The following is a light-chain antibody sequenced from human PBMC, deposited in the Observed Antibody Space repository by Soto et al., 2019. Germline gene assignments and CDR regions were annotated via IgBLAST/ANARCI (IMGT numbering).Light chain of an antibody. CDR1: QTISSW. V-gene: IGKV1-5*03. CDR3: QHYNSYPEA. Sequence: DIQITQSPSTLSGSVGDRVTITCRASQTISSWLAWYQQKPGKAPKLLIYKASTLKSGVPSRFSGSVSGTEFTLTISSLQPDDFATYDCQHYNSYPEAFGQGTKVDIK. CDR2: KAS. J-gene: IGKJ1*01.